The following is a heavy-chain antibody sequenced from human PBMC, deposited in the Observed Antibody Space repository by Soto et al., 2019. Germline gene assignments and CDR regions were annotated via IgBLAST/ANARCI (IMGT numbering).Heavy chain of an antibody. CDR3: EKDYSNGGYFDY. V-gene: IGHV3-23*01. J-gene: IGHJ4*02. CDR2: ISGSGGST. D-gene: IGHD4-4*01. Sequence: PGGSLRLSCAVSGFTFSDFSMTCVRQAPGKGLEWVSAISGSGGSTYYADSVKGRFTISRDNSKNTLYLQMNSLRAEDTAVYYCEKDYSNGGYFDYCGQGTLVTVSS. CDR1: GFTFSDFS.